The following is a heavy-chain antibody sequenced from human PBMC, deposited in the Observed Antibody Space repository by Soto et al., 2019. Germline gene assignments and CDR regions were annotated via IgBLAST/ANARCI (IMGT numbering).Heavy chain of an antibody. Sequence: VQLVESGGGLVQPGGSLRLSCAASGFTVSNNYMVWVRQAPGKGLEWVSIFYSGGDTFYADSVKGRFSLSRDYFKNTVYLQMNSLRAEDAAVYYCARDSRYYDPRSGDYYYYMDVWGKGTTVTVSS. CDR2: FYSGGDT. V-gene: IGHV3-66*01. J-gene: IGHJ6*03. D-gene: IGHD3-3*01. CDR1: GFTVSNNY. CDR3: ARDSRYYDPRSGDYYYYMDV.